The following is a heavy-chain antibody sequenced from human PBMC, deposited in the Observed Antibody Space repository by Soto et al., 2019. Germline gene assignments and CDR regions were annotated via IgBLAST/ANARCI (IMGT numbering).Heavy chain of an antibody. CDR3: ARDFTGWPPDGVDH. J-gene: IGHJ4*02. Sequence: QVQLVQSGVEVKKPGASVKVSCKASGYTFTSYAISWVRQAPGQGLEWMGWISAYNGNTNYAQKFQGRVTMTTDASTSTAYMELRSLRYDDTAMYYCARDFTGWPPDGVDHWGQGTQVTVSS. D-gene: IGHD3-16*01. CDR2: ISAYNGNT. V-gene: IGHV1-18*01. CDR1: GYTFTSYA.